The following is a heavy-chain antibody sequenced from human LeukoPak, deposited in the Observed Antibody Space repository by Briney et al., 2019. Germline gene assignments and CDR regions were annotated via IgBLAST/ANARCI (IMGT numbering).Heavy chain of an antibody. V-gene: IGHV4-34*01. Sequence: TPSETLSLTCAVYGGSFSGYYSSWIRQPPGKGLEWIGEINHSGSTNYNPSLKSRVTISVDTSKNQFSLKLSSVTAADTAVYYCARWAFCSSTSCYGRYYYYYMDVWGKGTTVTVSS. D-gene: IGHD2-2*01. CDR1: GGSFSGYY. CDR2: INHSGST. CDR3: ARWAFCSSTSCYGRYYYYYMDV. J-gene: IGHJ6*03.